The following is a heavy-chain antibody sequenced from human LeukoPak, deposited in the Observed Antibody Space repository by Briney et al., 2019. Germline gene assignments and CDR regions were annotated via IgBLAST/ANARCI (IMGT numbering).Heavy chain of an antibody. CDR3: ARGYDFWSGYYRAHGGFDY. Sequence: TSETLSLTCAVYGGSFSGYYWSWIRQPPGKGLGWIGEINHSGSTNYNPSPKSRVTISVDTSKNQFSLKLSSVTAADTAVYYCARGYDFWSGYYRAHGGFDYWGQGTLVTVSS. J-gene: IGHJ4*02. CDR1: GGSFSGYY. D-gene: IGHD3-3*01. CDR2: INHSGST. V-gene: IGHV4-34*01.